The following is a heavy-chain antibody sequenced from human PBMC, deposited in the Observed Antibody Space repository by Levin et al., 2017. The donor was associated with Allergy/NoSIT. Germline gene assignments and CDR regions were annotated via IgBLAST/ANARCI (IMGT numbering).Heavy chain of an antibody. CDR2: INAGNGNT. Sequence: ASVKVSCKASGYTFTSYAMHWVRQAPGQRLEWMGWINAGNGNTKYSQKFQGRVTITRDTSASTAYMELSSLRSEDTAVYYCARGPGYSGYDGEVDYWGQGTLVTVSS. CDR1: GYTFTSYA. D-gene: IGHD5-12*01. V-gene: IGHV1-3*01. CDR3: ARGPGYSGYDGEVDY. J-gene: IGHJ4*02.